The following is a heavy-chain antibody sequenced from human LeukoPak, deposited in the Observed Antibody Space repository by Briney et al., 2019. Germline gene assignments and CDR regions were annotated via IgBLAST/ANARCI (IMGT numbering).Heavy chain of an antibody. V-gene: IGHV3-23*01. D-gene: IGHD3-16*01. J-gene: IGHJ6*03. CDR2: ISGSGGGT. CDR1: GFTFSSYG. Sequence: GGSLRLSCAASGFTFSSYGMTWVRQAPGKGLEWVSSISGSGGGTFYADSVKGRFTISRDNSKNTLYLQMNSLRVEDTAVYYCAKAPRFGDHATEYYYYYMHVWGKGTTVTVSS. CDR3: AKAPRFGDHATEYYYYYMHV.